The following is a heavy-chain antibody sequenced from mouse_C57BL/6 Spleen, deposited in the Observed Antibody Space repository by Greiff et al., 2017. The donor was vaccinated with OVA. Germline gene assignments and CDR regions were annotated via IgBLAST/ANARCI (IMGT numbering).Heavy chain of an antibody. D-gene: IGHD1-1*01. V-gene: IGHV5-6*02. J-gene: IGHJ4*01. CDR3: ARHGLRSSYAMDY. CDR1: GFTFSSYG. CDR2: ISSGGSYT. Sequence: DVMLVESGGDLVKPGGSLKLSCAASGFTFSSYGMSWVRQTPDKRLEWVATISSGGSYTYYPDSVKGRFTISRDNAKNTLYLQMSSLKSEDTAMYYCARHGLRSSYAMDYWGQGTSVTVSS.